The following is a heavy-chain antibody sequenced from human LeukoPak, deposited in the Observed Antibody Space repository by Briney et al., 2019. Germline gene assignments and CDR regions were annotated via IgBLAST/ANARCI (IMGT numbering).Heavy chain of an antibody. D-gene: IGHD1-26*01. CDR2: IYYSGST. CDR1: GGSISSSSYY. V-gene: IGHV4-39*01. CDR3: ARQSGSYWY. Sequence: SETLSLTCTVSGGSISSSSYYWGWIRQPPGKGLEWIGSIYYSGSTYYNPSLKSRLTISVDTSKNQSSLKLSSVTAADTAVYYCARQSGSYWYWGQGTLVTVSS. J-gene: IGHJ4*02.